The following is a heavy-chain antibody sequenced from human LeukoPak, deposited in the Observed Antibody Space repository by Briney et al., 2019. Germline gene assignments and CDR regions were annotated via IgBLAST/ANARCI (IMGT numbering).Heavy chain of an antibody. CDR1: GFTFSSNA. D-gene: IGHD6-13*01. CDR2: ISSSSYI. Sequence: PGGSLRLSCAASGFTFSSNAMNWVRQAPGKGLEWVSSISSSSYIYYADSVKGRFTISRDNAKNSLYLQMNSLRAEDTAVYYCARDLKAADYYYGMDVWGQGTTVTVSS. V-gene: IGHV3-21*01. CDR3: ARDLKAADYYYGMDV. J-gene: IGHJ6*02.